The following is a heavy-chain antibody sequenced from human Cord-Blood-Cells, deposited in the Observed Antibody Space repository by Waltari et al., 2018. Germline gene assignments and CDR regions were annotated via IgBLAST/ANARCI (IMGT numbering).Heavy chain of an antibody. CDR3: AREVVVAATPGGAFDI. J-gene: IGHJ3*02. D-gene: IGHD2-15*01. V-gene: IGHV4-34*01. CDR1: GGSFCCYY. CDR2: INHSGST. Sequence: QVQLQQWGAGLLKPSETLSLTCAVYGGSFCCYYWSGIGQHPGKGLEWIGEINHSGSTNYNPSLKSRVTISVDTSKNQFSLKLSSVTAADTAVYYCAREVVVAATPGGAFDIWGQGTMVTVSS.